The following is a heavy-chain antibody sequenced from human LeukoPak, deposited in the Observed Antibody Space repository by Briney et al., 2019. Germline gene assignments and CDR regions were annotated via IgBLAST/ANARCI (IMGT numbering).Heavy chain of an antibody. D-gene: IGHD6-19*01. CDR2: ISGSGGST. Sequence: GGSLRLSCAASGFTFSSYAMSWVRQAPGKGLEWVSAISGSGGSTYYADSVKGRFTISRDNSKNTLYLQMSSLRAEDTAVYYCAKDLAVAPYAFDIWGQGTMVTVSS. V-gene: IGHV3-23*01. J-gene: IGHJ3*02. CDR1: GFTFSSYA. CDR3: AKDLAVAPYAFDI.